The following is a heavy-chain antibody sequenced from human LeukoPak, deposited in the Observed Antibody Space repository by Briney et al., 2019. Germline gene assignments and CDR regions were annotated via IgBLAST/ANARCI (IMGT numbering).Heavy chain of an antibody. J-gene: IGHJ4*02. CDR3: ARGSTARYYYDSSGYYRGAFDY. CDR2: MNPNSGNT. Sequence: ASVTVSFTSSGYTFTSYDINWVRQATGQGLEWMGWMNPNSGNTAYSQKFQGRVTMTRDTSISTAYMELSRLRSDATAVYYCARGSTARYYYDSSGYYRGAFDYWGQGTLVTVSS. CDR1: GYTFTSYD. D-gene: IGHD3-22*01. V-gene: IGHV1-8*02.